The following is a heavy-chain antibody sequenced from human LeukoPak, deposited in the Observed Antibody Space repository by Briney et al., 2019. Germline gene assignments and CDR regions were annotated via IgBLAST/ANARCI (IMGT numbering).Heavy chain of an antibody. CDR3: ARVATILQPFDY. CDR2: INPNSGGT. J-gene: IGHJ4*02. V-gene: IGHV1-2*02. Sequence: ASVKVSCKASGYTFTGYYMHWVRQAPGQGLEWMGWINPNSGGTNYAQKFQGRVTMTRDTSISTAYMELSRLRSDDTAVYYCARVATILQPFDYWGQGTLVTVSS. CDR1: GYTFTGYY. D-gene: IGHD5-12*01.